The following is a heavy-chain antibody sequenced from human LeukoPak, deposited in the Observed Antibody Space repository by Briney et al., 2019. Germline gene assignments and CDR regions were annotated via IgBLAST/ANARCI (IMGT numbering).Heavy chain of an antibody. D-gene: IGHD5-12*01. CDR1: GFTFSSYS. V-gene: IGHV3-21*01. CDR3: ATLVATDLYGMDV. J-gene: IGHJ6*04. CDR2: ISSSSSYI. Sequence: GGSLRLSCAASGFTFSSYSMNWVRQVPGKGLEWVSSISSSSSYIYYADSVKGRFTISRDNAKNSLYLQMNSLRAEDTAVYYCATLVATDLYGMDVWGKGTTVTVSS.